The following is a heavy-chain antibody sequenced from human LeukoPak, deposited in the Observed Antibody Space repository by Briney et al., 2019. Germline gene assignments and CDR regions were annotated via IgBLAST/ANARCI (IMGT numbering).Heavy chain of an antibody. CDR3: ARDHVGDFWSGYDAFDI. CDR2: IYTSGST. V-gene: IGHV4-4*07. J-gene: IGHJ3*02. D-gene: IGHD3-3*01. Sequence: SETLSLTCTVSGGSISSYYWSWIRQPAGKGLEWIGRIYTSGSTNYNPSLKSRVTMSVDTSKNQFSLKLSSVTAADTAVYYCARDHVGDFWSGYDAFDIWGQGTMVTVSS. CDR1: GGSISSYY.